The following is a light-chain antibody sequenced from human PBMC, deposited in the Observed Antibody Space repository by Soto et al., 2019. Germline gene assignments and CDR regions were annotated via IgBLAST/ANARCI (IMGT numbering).Light chain of an antibody. J-gene: IGKJ3*01. CDR3: QQYNNYSVFN. Sequence: DIQMTQSPSTLSASLADRVTITCRASQSISSWLAWYQQKPGKAPKLLIHKASSLESGATSRFSRSGSGTEFTLTISSLQPDDFATYYGQQYNNYSVFNFGPGTKVDVK. CDR1: QSISSW. CDR2: KAS. V-gene: IGKV1-5*03.